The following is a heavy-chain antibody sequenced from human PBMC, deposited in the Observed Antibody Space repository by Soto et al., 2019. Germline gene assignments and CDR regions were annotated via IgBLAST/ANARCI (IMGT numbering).Heavy chain of an antibody. J-gene: IGHJ4*02. Sequence: GESLKISCQGSGYTFSSYWIGWVRQMPGEGLEWMGIIYPGDFDTRYSPSFQGQVTISADKSISTAYLQWSSLKASDTAIYYCARPRDSSSSYYFDSWGQGTLVTVSS. D-gene: IGHD6-13*01. CDR1: GYTFSSYW. V-gene: IGHV5-51*01. CDR3: ARPRDSSSSYYFDS. CDR2: IYPGDFDT.